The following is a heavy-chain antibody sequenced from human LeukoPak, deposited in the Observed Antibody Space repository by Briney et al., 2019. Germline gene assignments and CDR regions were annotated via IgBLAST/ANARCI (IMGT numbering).Heavy chain of an antibody. CDR2: IYYSGST. J-gene: IGHJ4*02. Sequence: SETLSLSCTVSGGSIRSGDYYWSWVRQPPGMGLEWIGYIYYSGSTYYNSSLKSRVTISVDTTKTQLSLSLTSVTAADTAVYYCARQTYDNTYYFDFWGQGTLVTVSS. V-gene: IGHV4-30-4*08. CDR3: ARQTYDNTYYFDF. CDR1: GGSIRSGDYY. D-gene: IGHD3-22*01.